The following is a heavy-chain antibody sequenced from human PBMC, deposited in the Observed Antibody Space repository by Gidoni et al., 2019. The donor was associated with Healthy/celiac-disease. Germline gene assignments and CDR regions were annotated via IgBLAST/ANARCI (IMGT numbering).Heavy chain of an antibody. CDR3: ARDSRYYYDSSGYSIYYYYGMDV. V-gene: IGHV3-33*01. D-gene: IGHD3-22*01. Sequence: VQLVESGGGVVQPGRSLRLSCAASGFTFSSYGMHWVRQAPGKGLEWVAVIWYDGINKYYAESVKGRFTISRDNSKNTLYLQMNSLRAEDTAVYYCARDSRYYYDSSGYSIYYYYGMDVWGQGTTVTVSS. CDR2: IWYDGINK. CDR1: GFTFSSYG. J-gene: IGHJ6*02.